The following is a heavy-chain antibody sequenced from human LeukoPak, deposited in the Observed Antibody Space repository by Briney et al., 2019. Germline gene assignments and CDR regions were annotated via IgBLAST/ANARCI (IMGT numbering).Heavy chain of an antibody. V-gene: IGHV3-53*01. D-gene: IGHD6-19*01. CDR3: ARAGSSGWYDYFDY. J-gene: IGHJ4*02. CDR1: GFTVSSNY. Sequence: GGSLRLSCAASGFTVSSNYMSWVRQAPGKGLEWVSVIYSGGSTYYADSVKGRFTISRDNSKNTLYLQMSSLRAEDTAVYYCARAGSSGWYDYFDYWGQGTLVTVSS. CDR2: IYSGGST.